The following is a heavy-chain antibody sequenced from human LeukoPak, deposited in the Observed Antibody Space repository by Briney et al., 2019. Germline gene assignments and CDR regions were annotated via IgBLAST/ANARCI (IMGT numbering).Heavy chain of an antibody. V-gene: IGHV3-48*01. Sequence: GGSLRLSCAASGFTFSSYSMNWVRQAPGKGLEWVSHISSSSTIYYADSVKGRFTISRDNAKNSLYLQMNSLRAEDTAMYYCARDGVVPGPWHFDYWGQGTLVTVSS. CDR1: GFTFSSYS. CDR2: ISSSSTI. CDR3: ARDGVVPGPWHFDY. J-gene: IGHJ4*02. D-gene: IGHD2-21*02.